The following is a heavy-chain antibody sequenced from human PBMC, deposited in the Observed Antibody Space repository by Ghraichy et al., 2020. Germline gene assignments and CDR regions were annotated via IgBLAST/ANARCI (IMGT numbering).Heavy chain of an antibody. CDR3: VRTLRGLAVYFDY. D-gene: IGHD6-19*01. J-gene: IGHJ4*02. CDR2: IYYSGST. Sequence: SETLSLTCTVSGGNISKDDHYWGWVRQAPGKGPEWIASIYYSGSTYYNQSLRSRVTMSLDTSKTHFSLSLKSVTAADTAVYYCVRTLRGLAVYFDYWGQGTRVTVS. V-gene: IGHV4-39*02. CDR1: GGNISKDDHY.